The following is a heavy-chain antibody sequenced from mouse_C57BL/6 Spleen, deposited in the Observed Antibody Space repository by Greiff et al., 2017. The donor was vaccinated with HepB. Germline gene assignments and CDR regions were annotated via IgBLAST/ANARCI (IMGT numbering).Heavy chain of an antibody. CDR2: INPSSGYT. CDR3: AIGIYYANLYAMDY. V-gene: IGHV1-7*01. D-gene: IGHD2-1*01. CDR1: GYTFTNYW. J-gene: IGHJ4*01. Sequence: QVQLQQSGAELAKPGASVKLSCKASGYTFTNYWMHWVKQRPGQGLEWIGYINPSSGYTTYNQKFKDKATLTADKSSSTAYMQLSSLTYEDSAVYYCAIGIYYANLYAMDYWGQGTSLTVSS.